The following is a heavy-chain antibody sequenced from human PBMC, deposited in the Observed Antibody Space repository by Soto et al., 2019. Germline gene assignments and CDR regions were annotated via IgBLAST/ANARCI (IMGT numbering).Heavy chain of an antibody. CDR3: AKRSSSSTFNY. J-gene: IGHJ4*02. V-gene: IGHV3-23*01. Sequence: EVQLLESGGGLVQPGESLRLSCAASGFTFSSYAMSWVRQAPGKGLEWVSVISGSDDSTYYADSVKGRFTISRDNSKNTLYLQMNSLRAEDTAVHYCAKRSSSSTFNYLGQGTLVTVSS. D-gene: IGHD6-6*01. CDR2: ISGSDDST. CDR1: GFTFSSYA.